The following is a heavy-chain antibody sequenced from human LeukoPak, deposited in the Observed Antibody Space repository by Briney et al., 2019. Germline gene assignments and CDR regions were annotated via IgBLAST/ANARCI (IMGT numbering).Heavy chain of an antibody. CDR3: ARGPTMTTNAFDI. V-gene: IGHV4-39*07. D-gene: IGHD4-11*01. CDR2: IYYSGST. Sequence: PSETLSLTCTVSGGSISSSSYYWGWIRQPPGKGLEWTGSIYYSGSTYYNPSLKSRVTISVDTSKNQFSLKLSSVTAADTAVYYCARGPTMTTNAFDIWGQGTMVTVSS. CDR1: GGSISSSSYY. J-gene: IGHJ3*02.